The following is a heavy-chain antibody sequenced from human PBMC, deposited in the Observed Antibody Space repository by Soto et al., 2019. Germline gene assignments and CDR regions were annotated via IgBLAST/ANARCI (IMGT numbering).Heavy chain of an antibody. V-gene: IGHV1-46*01. J-gene: IGHJ4*02. D-gene: IGHD4-4*01. Sequence: QVQLVQSGAEVKKPGASVKVSCKASGYTFTNYYIHWVRQAPGQGLEWLGIIHPNGGNTNYEQKFQGRVTMTRDTSTSTVYMEMSSLRSEDTAVYYCARGEEGNRFDYWGQGTLVTGSS. CDR2: IHPNGGNT. CDR1: GYTFTNYY. CDR3: ARGEEGNRFDY.